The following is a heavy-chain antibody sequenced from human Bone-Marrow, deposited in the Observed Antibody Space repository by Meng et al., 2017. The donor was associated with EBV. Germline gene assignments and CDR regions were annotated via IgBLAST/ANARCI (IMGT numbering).Heavy chain of an antibody. J-gene: IGHJ5*02. CDR3: ARVCSVPAAPETDNWFDP. Sequence: QVQVVRAGAEVTKPGSSGKVSCKASGGTFSSYAISWVRQAPGQGLEWMGGIIPIFGTANYAQKFQGRVTITADESTSTAYMELSSLRSEDTAVYYCARVCSVPAAPETDNWFDPWGQGTLVTVSS. CDR1: GGTFSSYA. D-gene: IGHD2-2*01. V-gene: IGHV1-69*01. CDR2: IIPIFGTA.